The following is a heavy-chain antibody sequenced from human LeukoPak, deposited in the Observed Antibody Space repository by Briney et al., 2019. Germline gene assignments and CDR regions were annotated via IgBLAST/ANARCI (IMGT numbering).Heavy chain of an antibody. Sequence: GGSLRLSCAASGFTFSNYEMNWVRQAPGKGLEWVSYINSSGSTIYYADSVKGRFTISRDNAKNSLYLQMNSLRAEDTAVYYCAELGITMIGGVLGKGTTVTISS. J-gene: IGHJ6*04. V-gene: IGHV3-48*03. CDR3: AELGITMIGGV. CDR1: GFTFSNYE. D-gene: IGHD3-10*02. CDR2: INSSGSTI.